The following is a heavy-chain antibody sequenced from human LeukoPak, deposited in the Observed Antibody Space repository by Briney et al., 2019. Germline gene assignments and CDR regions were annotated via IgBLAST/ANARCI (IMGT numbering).Heavy chain of an antibody. V-gene: IGHV3-48*01. CDR1: GFTFSDYS. CDR2: ISRGSRTI. J-gene: IGHJ6*04. Sequence: PGGSLRLSCTASGFTFSDYSMNWVRQAPGKGLEWVSNISRGSRTIYYSDSVKGRFTISRDNAKNSLYLQMNSLRTEDTAVYFCAELGITMIGGVWGKGTTVTISS. D-gene: IGHD3-10*02. CDR3: AELGITMIGGV.